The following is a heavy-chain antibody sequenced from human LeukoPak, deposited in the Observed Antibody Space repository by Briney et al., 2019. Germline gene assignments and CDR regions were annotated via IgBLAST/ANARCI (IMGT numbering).Heavy chain of an antibody. V-gene: IGHV4-39*07. CDR3: VRDGGILGREFYVY. J-gene: IGHJ4*02. CDR2: IYYSGST. CDR1: GGSISSSSYY. Sequence: SETLSLTCAVSGGSISSSSYYWGWIRQPPGKGLERIGSIYYSGSTYYNPSLKSRVTISVDTSKNQFSLKLSSVTAADTAVYYCVRDGGILGREFYVYWGQGTLVTVSS. D-gene: IGHD6-13*01.